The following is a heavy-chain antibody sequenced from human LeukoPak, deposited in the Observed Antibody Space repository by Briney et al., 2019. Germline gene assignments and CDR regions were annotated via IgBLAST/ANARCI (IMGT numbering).Heavy chain of an antibody. J-gene: IGHJ4*02. D-gene: IGHD3-22*01. V-gene: IGHV1-18*01. Sequence: ASVKVSCKASGYTFTSYGISWVRQAPGQGLEWMGWISAYNGNTNYAQKLQGRVTMTTDTSTSTAYMELMSLRSDDTAVYYCARDPRDKVVVIKATYFDYWGQGTLVTVSS. CDR3: ARDPRDKVVVIKATYFDY. CDR1: GYTFTSYG. CDR2: ISAYNGNT.